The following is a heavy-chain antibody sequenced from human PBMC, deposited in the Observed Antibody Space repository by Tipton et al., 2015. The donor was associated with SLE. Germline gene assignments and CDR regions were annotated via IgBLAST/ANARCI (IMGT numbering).Heavy chain of an antibody. CDR1: GGTFNNYA. J-gene: IGHJ6*03. V-gene: IGHV1-69*05. Sequence: QLVQSGAEVKKPGASVRVSCKASGGTFNNYAVSWVRQAPGQGLEWMGGMIPNFATSNYAREFHDRVTITTDDSSSTAYMELSSLRSEDTAVYYCAREGPSWYYYQYMDVWGKGTTVTVSS. D-gene: IGHD2-15*01. CDR2: MIPNFATS. CDR3: AREGPSWYYYQYMDV.